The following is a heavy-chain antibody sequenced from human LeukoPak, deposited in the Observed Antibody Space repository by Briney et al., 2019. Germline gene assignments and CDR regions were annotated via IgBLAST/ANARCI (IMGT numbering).Heavy chain of an antibody. CDR1: GYTFTTYC. CDR3: ARKWSYDRSGYPDY. V-gene: IGHV5-51*01. J-gene: IGHJ4*02. Sequence: GESLKISAKGSGYTFTTYCIGWVRQMPGKGLEWMGIIYPRDSDTRYSPSFEGQVTISADKSISTAYLQWSSLKASDTAMYYCARKWSYDRSGYPDYWGQASLVTVSS. D-gene: IGHD3-22*01. CDR2: IYPRDSDT.